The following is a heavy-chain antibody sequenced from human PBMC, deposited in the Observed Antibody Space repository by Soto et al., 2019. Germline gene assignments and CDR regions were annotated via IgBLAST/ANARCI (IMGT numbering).Heavy chain of an antibody. D-gene: IGHD2-8*01. CDR1: GDSVSSGGYY. J-gene: IGHJ3*01. CDR3: ARENFGVIIHDAFDL. V-gene: IGHV4-31*03. Sequence: QVQLQESGPGLVMPSQTLSLTCTVSGDSVSSGGYYWNWIRQHPGRGLEWLGYIYDSETTYYNPSLESRLSISVDASKNQFSLKVTSVTPADTAVYYCARENFGVIIHDAFDLWGQRTMVTVSS. CDR2: IYDSETT.